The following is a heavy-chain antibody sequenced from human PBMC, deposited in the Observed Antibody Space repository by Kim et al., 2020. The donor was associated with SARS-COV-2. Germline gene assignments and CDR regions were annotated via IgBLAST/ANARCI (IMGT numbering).Heavy chain of an antibody. J-gene: IGHJ6*02. Sequence: GGSLRLSCAASGFTFSSYSMNWVRQAPGKGLEWVSSISSSSSYIYYADSVKGRFTISRDNAKNSLYLQMNSLRAEDTAVYYCAREGGYYDILTGQTLYYYYGMDVWGQGTTVTVSS. CDR2: ISSSSSYI. V-gene: IGHV3-21*01. D-gene: IGHD3-9*01. CDR1: GFTFSSYS. CDR3: AREGGYYDILTGQTLYYYYGMDV.